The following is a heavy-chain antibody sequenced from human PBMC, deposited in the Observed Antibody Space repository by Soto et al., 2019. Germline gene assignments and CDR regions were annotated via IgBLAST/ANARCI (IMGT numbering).Heavy chain of an antibody. D-gene: IGHD2-2*01. CDR3: ARGGYCSSTSCYAAPNENYYYYYGMDV. Sequence: PSETLSLTCTVSGGSISSYYWSWIRQPPGKGLEWIGYIYYSGSTNYNPSLKSRVTISVDTSKNQFSLKLSSVTAADTAVYYCARGGYCSSTSCYAAPNENYYYYYGMDVWGQGTTVTVSS. CDR1: GGSISSYY. CDR2: IYYSGST. V-gene: IGHV4-59*01. J-gene: IGHJ6*02.